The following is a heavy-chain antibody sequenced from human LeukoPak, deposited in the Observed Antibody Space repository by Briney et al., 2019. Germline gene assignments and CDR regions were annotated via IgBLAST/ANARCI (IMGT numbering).Heavy chain of an antibody. J-gene: IGHJ6*04. CDR2: IRSKANSYAT. CDR3: TSPEYYYGSGSYSYYYYYGMDV. V-gene: IGHV3-73*01. Sequence: PRGSLRLSCAASGFTFSGSAMHWVRQASGKGLEWVGRIRSKANSYATAYAASVKGRFTISRDDSKNTAYLQMNSLKTEDTAVYYCTSPEYYYGSGSYSYYYYYGMDVWGKGTTVTVSS. D-gene: IGHD3-10*01. CDR1: GFTFSGSA.